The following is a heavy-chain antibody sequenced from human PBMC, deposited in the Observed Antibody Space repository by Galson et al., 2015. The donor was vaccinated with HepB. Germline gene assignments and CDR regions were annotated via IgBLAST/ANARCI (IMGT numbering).Heavy chain of an antibody. D-gene: IGHD3-10*01. CDR1: GYSFINYW. CDR3: AKSRGYGSGSYYNPIDS. J-gene: IGHJ4*02. Sequence: QSGAEVKKPGESLKISCKGSGYSFINYWIGWVRQMPGKGLEWMGIIYPGDSDTRYSPSFQGQVTISADKSIYTAYLQWSSLKVSDTAMYYCAKSRGYGSGSYYNPIDSWGQGTLVTVSS. V-gene: IGHV5-51*01. CDR2: IYPGDSDT.